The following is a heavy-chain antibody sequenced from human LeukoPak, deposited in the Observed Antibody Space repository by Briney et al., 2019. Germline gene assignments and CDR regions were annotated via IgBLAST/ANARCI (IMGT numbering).Heavy chain of an antibody. J-gene: IGHJ4*02. Sequence: GGSLRLSCAASGLTFSNYAFHWVRQAPGRGPEWVAGISYNGNKKFYSDSVKGRFTISRDNAKNSLYLQMDGLRVDDTAVYYCARSPFEHSTGWYYFDYWGQGTLVTVSS. CDR2: ISYNGNKK. V-gene: IGHV3-30*07. CDR3: ARSPFEHSTGWYYFDY. CDR1: GLTFSNYA. D-gene: IGHD6-19*01.